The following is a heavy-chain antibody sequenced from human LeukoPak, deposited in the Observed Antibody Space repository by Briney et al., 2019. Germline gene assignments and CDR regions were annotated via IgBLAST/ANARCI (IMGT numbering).Heavy chain of an antibody. CDR3: ARGIGNDGIFDY. CDR1: GYTFTGYY. V-gene: IGHV1-8*02. Sequence: GASVKVSCKASGYTFTGYYMHWVRQAPGQGLEWMGWINPNSGNTGYAQKFQGRVTMTRNTSISTAYMELSSLRSEDTAVYYCARGIGNDGIFDYWGQGTLVTVSS. J-gene: IGHJ4*02. D-gene: IGHD1-1*01. CDR2: INPNSGNT.